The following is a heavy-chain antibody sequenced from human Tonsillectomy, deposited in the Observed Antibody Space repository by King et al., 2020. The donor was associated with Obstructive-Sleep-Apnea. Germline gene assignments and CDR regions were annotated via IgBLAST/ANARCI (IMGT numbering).Heavy chain of an antibody. D-gene: IGHD3-3*01. V-gene: IGHV4-59*08. CDR2: IYYTGST. CDR1: GGSINSHY. CDR3: ARYDDFRHYALDV. Sequence: QLQESGPGLVKPSETLSLTCGVSGGSINSHYWSWIRQPPGKGLEYIGYIYYTGSTNYNPSLKSRVTISVDPSKNQFSLKLTSVTAADTAVYYRARYDDFRHYALDVWGQGTTVTVSS. J-gene: IGHJ6*02.